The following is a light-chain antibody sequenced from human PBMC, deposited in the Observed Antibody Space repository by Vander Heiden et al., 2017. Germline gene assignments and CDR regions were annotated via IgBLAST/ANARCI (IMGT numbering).Light chain of an antibody. CDR1: QSISSW. CDR2: KAS. Sequence: TQMTQSPSTLSASVGDRVTVTCRASQSISSWLAWYQQKPGKAPKLLIYKASSLESGVPSRFSGSGFGTEFTLTISSLQPDDFATYYCQQYNSYPYTFGQGTKLEIK. J-gene: IGKJ2*01. V-gene: IGKV1-5*03. CDR3: QQYNSYPYT.